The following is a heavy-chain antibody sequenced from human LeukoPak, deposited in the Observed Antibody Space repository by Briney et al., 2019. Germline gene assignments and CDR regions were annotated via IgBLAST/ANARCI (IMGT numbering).Heavy chain of an antibody. Sequence: ASVKVSCKASGCTFTSYYMHWVRQTPGQGLEWMGIINPSGGSTSYAQKFQGRVTMTRDTSTSTVYMELSSLRSEDTAVYYCAREGGCSGGSCYSRSNWFDPWGQGTLVTVSS. J-gene: IGHJ5*02. V-gene: IGHV1-46*01. CDR3: AREGGCSGGSCYSRSNWFDP. CDR1: GCTFTSYY. D-gene: IGHD2-15*01. CDR2: INPSGGST.